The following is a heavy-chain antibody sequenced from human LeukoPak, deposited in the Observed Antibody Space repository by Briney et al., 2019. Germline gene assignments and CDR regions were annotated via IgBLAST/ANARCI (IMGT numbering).Heavy chain of an antibody. CDR1: GFTFSSYS. V-gene: IGHV3-21*01. J-gene: IGHJ4*02. D-gene: IGHD3-10*01. CDR3: ARTTGGSGSYFFDY. CDR2: ISSSSSYI. Sequence: GGSLRLSCAASGFTFSSYSMDWVRQAPGKGLEWVSSISSSSSYIYYADSVKGRSTISRDNAKNSLYLQMNSLRAEDTAVYYCARTTGGSGSYFFDYWGQGTLVTVSS.